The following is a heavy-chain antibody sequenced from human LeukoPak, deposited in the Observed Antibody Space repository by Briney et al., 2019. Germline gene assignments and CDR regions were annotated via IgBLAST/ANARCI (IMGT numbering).Heavy chain of an antibody. Sequence: GASLKISFKGSGSRFTSYWIGWVRQMPGKGLEWMGIIYPGDSDTRYSPSFQGQVTISADKSISTAYLQWSSLKASDTAMYYCARLNGYNHPEFGYWGQGTLVTVSS. CDR1: GSRFTSYW. CDR2: IYPGDSDT. D-gene: IGHD5-24*01. J-gene: IGHJ4*02. V-gene: IGHV5-51*01. CDR3: ARLNGYNHPEFGY.